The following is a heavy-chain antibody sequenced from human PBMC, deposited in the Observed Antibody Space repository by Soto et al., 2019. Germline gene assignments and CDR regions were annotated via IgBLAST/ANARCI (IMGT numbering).Heavy chain of an antibody. D-gene: IGHD3-16*01. V-gene: IGHV3-49*03. J-gene: IGHJ5*02. CDR3: TRVSPYDYVWGSLTTPRFDP. CDR2: IRSKAYGGTT. Sequence: GGSLRLSCTASGFTFGDYAMSWFRQAPGKGLEWVGFIRSKAYGGTTEYAASVKGRFTISRDDSKSIAYLQMNSLKTEDTAVYYCTRVSPYDYVWGSLTTPRFDPWGQGTLVTVSS. CDR1: GFTFGDYA.